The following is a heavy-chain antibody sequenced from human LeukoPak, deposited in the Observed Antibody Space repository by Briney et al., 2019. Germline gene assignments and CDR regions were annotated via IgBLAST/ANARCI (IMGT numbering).Heavy chain of an antibody. CDR2: LVVGSGHT. J-gene: IGHJ4*02. CDR1: VFTFSSSV. D-gene: IGHD1-1*01. V-gene: IGHV1-58*01. CDR3: AAELAVGRGCFDY. Sequence: SVKVSCKASVFTFSSSVFHWVRQARGQRLEWIGWLVVGSGHTSYAQSFQGRVTLTSDMSTSTSFMELNSLRDEDTAVYYCAAELAVGRGCFDYWGQGTLLTVSS.